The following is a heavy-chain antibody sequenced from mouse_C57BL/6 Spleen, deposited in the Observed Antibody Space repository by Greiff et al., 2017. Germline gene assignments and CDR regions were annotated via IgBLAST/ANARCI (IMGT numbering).Heavy chain of an antibody. CDR1: GFTFSSYA. D-gene: IGHD1-1*01. CDR3: ASDTITPVEYCDD. Sequence: VQLQESGGGLVKPGGSLKLSCAASGFTFSSYAMSWVRQTPEKRLEWVATISDGGSYTYYPDNVKGRFTISRDNAKNNLYLQMSHLKSADTAMYYCASDTITPVEYCDDWGQGTTLTVSS. V-gene: IGHV5-4*01. CDR2: ISDGGSYT. J-gene: IGHJ2*01.